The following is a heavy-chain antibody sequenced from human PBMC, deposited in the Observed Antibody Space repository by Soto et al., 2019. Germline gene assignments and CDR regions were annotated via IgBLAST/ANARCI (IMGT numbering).Heavy chain of an antibody. Sequence: PSETLSLTCTVSGGSISSSSYYWGWIRQPPGKGLEWIGSIYYSGSTYYNPSLKSRVTISVDTSKNQFSLKLSSVTAADTAVYYCARANSGYKYYFDYWGQGVLVTVSS. CDR3: ARANSGYKYYFDY. CDR1: GGSISSSSYY. J-gene: IGHJ4*02. CDR2: IYYSGST. D-gene: IGHD3-22*01. V-gene: IGHV4-39*07.